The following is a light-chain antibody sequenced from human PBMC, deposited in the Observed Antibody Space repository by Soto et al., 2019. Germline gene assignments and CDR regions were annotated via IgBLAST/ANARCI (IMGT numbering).Light chain of an antibody. V-gene: IGLV1-40*01. CDR2: GNS. Sequence: QSVLTQPPSVSGAPGQRVTISCTESSSNIGAGYDVHWYQQLPGPAPKLLLYGNSNRPSGVPDRFSGSKSGTSASLAITGLQAEDEADYYCQSYDSSLSGWVFGGGTKLTVL. CDR1: SSNIGAGYD. CDR3: QSYDSSLSGWV. J-gene: IGLJ3*02.